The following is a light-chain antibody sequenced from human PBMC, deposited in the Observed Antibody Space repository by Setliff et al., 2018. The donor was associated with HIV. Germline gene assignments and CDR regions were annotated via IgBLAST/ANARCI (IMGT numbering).Light chain of an antibody. CDR2: EVS. CDR3: CSHAGFNNYV. J-gene: IGLJ1*01. V-gene: IGLV2-8*01. CDR1: TNDVGGYSS. Sequence: QSVLAQPPSASGSPGQSVTISCTGTTNDVGGYSSVSWYQQHPGKAPKLMIYEVSKRPSGVPDRFSGSKSGNTASLTVSGLQAEDEADYYCCSHAGFNNYVFGTGTKVTVL.